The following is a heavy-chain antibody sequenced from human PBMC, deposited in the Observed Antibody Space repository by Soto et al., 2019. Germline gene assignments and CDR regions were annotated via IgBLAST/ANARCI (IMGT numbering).Heavy chain of an antibody. Sequence: EVQLLESGGGLVQPGGSLRLSCAASGFMFSSYVMSWVRQAPGKGLEWVSGVSGSGSRTYYADSVKGRFSISSDNSRNTLYLQLNSLSAEDTAVYYCAVLTTVTDADYWGQGTLVTVPS. J-gene: IGHJ4*02. CDR1: GFMFSSYV. CDR3: AVLTTVTDADY. D-gene: IGHD4-17*01. CDR2: VSGSGSRT. V-gene: IGHV3-23*01.